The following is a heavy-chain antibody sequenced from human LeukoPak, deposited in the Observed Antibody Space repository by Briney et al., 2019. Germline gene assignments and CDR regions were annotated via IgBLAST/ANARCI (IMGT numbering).Heavy chain of an antibody. Sequence: GGSLRLSCAASGFTLSSYWMSWVRQAPGKGLEWVANIKQDGSAKDYVDSVKGRFTISRDNAKNSLYLQMSNLRAEDTAVYFCARGGGLDVWGQGATVTVSS. J-gene: IGHJ6*02. V-gene: IGHV3-7*03. CDR3: ARGGGLDV. D-gene: IGHD3-16*01. CDR1: GFTLSSYW. CDR2: IKQDGSAK.